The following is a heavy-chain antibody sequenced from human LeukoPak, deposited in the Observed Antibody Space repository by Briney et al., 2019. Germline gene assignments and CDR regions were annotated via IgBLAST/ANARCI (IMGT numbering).Heavy chain of an antibody. Sequence: PGRSLRLSCAASGFTFYAYAMSWVRPAPGKGLEWGSAISGSGGSTYYADSVKGRFTISRDNSKNTLYLQMNSLRAEDTAVYYCAKGYSGSPFYYWGQGTLVTVSS. CDR2: ISGSGGST. J-gene: IGHJ4*02. CDR3: AKGYSGSPFYY. V-gene: IGHV3-23*01. D-gene: IGHD1-26*01. CDR1: GFTFYAYA.